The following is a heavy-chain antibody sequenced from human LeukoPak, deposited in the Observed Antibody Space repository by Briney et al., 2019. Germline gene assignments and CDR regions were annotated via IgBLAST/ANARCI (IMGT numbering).Heavy chain of an antibody. CDR2: INPNSGGT. Sequence: GASLKVSCKASGCTFSSYAISWVRQAPGQGLKWMGRINPNSGGTNYAQKCQGRVTMTRDTSISTAYMELSRLRSDDTAVYYCARDLGIAAGSWGQGTLVTVSS. D-gene: IGHD6-13*01. CDR3: ARDLGIAAGS. CDR1: GCTFSSYA. V-gene: IGHV1-2*06. J-gene: IGHJ4*02.